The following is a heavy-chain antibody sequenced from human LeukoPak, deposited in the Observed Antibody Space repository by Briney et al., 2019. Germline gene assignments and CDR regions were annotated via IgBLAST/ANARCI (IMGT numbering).Heavy chain of an antibody. CDR2: IYYSGST. CDR1: GGSISSGDYY. CDR3: ARHWMAVAPYWYFDL. Sequence: SETLSLTCTVSGGSISSGDYYWSWIRQPPGKGLEWIGYIYYSGSTYYNPSLKSRVTMSVDTSKNQFSLKLSSLTAADTAVYYCARHWMAVAPYWYFDLWGRGTLVTVSP. D-gene: IGHD6-19*01. J-gene: IGHJ2*01. V-gene: IGHV4-30-4*02.